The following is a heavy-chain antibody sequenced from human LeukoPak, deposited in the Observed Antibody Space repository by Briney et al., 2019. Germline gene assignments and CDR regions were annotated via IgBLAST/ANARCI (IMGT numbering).Heavy chain of an antibody. D-gene: IGHD3-22*01. CDR1: GFTFSSYA. V-gene: IGHV3-30-3*01. CDR2: TSYDGSNK. Sequence: GGSLRLSCAASGFTFSSYAMHWVRQAPGKGLEWVAVTSYDGSNKYYADSVKGRFTISRDNAKNSLYLQMNSLRAEDTAVYYCARVDYYDSGYFDYWGQGTLVTVSS. CDR3: ARVDYYDSGYFDY. J-gene: IGHJ4*02.